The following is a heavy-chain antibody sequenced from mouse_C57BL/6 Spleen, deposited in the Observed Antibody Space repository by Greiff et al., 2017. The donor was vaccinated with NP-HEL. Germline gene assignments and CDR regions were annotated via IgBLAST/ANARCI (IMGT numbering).Heavy chain of an antibody. CDR2: ISGGGGNT. V-gene: IGHV5-9*01. D-gene: IGHD2-4*01. CDR3: ARYDYDGFDY. Sequence: EVMLVESGGGLVKPGGSLKLSCAASGFTFSSYTMSWVRQTPEKRLEWVATISGGGGNTYYPDSVKGRFTISRDNAKNTLYLQMSSLRSEDTALYYCARYDYDGFDYWGQGTTLTVSS. CDR1: GFTFSSYT. J-gene: IGHJ2*01.